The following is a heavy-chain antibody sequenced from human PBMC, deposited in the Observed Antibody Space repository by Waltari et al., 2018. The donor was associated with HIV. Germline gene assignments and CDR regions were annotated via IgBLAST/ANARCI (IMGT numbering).Heavy chain of an antibody. V-gene: IGHV3-23*04. CDR3: AKAVMETAVSSPVDC. CDR1: GFTFKNFA. CDR2: ISGSGGTT. J-gene: IGHJ4*02. Sequence: EVQLVESGGGLVQPGGSLRLSCTASGFTFKNFAMRWVRQAPGKGLEWVSVISGSGGTTYYADSVKGRFTVSRDNFKNTVYLQMNSLRAGDTAIYYCAKAVMETAVSSPVDCWGQGALVTVSS. D-gene: IGHD5-18*01.